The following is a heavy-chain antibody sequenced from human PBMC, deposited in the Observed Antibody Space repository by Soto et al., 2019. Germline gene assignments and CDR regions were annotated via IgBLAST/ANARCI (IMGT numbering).Heavy chain of an antibody. CDR1: GGSISSGGYS. J-gene: IGHJ5*02. CDR3: ARGLASTQDNWFDP. V-gene: IGHV4-30-2*01. CDR2: IYHSGST. Sequence: SETLSLTCAVSGGSISSGGYSWSWIRQPPGKGLGWIGYIYHSGSTYYNPSLKSRVTISVDRSKNQFSLKLSSVTAADTAVYYCARGLASTQDNWFDPWGQGTLVTVSS.